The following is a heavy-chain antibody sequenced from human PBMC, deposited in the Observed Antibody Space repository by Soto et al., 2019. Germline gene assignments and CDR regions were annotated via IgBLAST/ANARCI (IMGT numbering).Heavy chain of an antibody. CDR1: GFTFTRYS. CDR2: ISSTTNYI. J-gene: IGHJ4*02. V-gene: IGHV3-21*06. Sequence: GGSLRLSCAASGFTFTRYSMNWVRQAPGKGLEWVSSISSTTNYIYYGDSMKGRFTISRDNGKNSLYLEMHSLRAEDTAVYYCARDPPLSMIVVVGVDDFWGQGTLVTVSS. D-gene: IGHD3-22*01. CDR3: ARDPPLSMIVVVGVDDF.